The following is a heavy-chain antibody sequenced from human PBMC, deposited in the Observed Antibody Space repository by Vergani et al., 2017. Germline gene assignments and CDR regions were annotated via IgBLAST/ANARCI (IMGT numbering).Heavy chain of an antibody. D-gene: IGHD2-2*01. Sequence: QLQLQESGPGLVKPSETLSLTCTVSGGSISSYYWSWIRQPPGKGLEWIGYIYYSGGTNYNPSLKSRVTISVDTSKNQFSLKLSSVTAADTAVYYCARGSYAIAVVDYWGQGTLVTVSS. V-gene: IGHV4-59*01. CDR3: ARGSYAIAVVDY. CDR1: GGSISSYY. J-gene: IGHJ4*02. CDR2: IYYSGGT.